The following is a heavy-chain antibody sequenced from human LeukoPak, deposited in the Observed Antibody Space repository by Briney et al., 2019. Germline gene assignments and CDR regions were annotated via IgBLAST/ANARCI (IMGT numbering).Heavy chain of an antibody. V-gene: IGHV4-30-4*08. CDR1: GGSISSGDYY. D-gene: IGHD2-2*02. Sequence: SETLSLTCTVSGGSISSGDYYWSWIRQPPGKGLEWIGYIYYSGSTYYNPSLKSRVTISVDTSKNQFSPKLSSVTAADTAVYYCARTCSSISCYKFGYYYYYMDVWGKGTTVTVSS. CDR2: IYYSGST. CDR3: ARTCSSISCYKFGYYYYYMDV. J-gene: IGHJ6*03.